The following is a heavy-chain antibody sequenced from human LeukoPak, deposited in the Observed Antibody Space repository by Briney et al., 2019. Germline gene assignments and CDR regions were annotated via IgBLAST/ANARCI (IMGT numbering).Heavy chain of an antibody. D-gene: IGHD2-15*01. V-gene: IGHV1-2*02. CDR1: GYTFTGYY. J-gene: IGHJ4*02. CDR3: ARDWDHIVVVVAAFPAY. CDR2: INPNSGGT. Sequence: ASVKVSCKASGYTFTGYYMHWVRQAPGQGLEWMGWINPNSGGTNYAQKFQGRVTMTRDTSISTAYMELSRLRSDDTAVYYCARDWDHIVVVVAAFPAYWGQGTLVTVSS.